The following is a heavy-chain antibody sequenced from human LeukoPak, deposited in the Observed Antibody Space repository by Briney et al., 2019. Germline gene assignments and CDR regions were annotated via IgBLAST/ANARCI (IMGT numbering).Heavy chain of an antibody. Sequence: PGRSLRLSCSASGFTFSSCVMHWVRQAPGKGLEWVALISYDGNDKYYADSVKGRFTISRDNSKSMLFLQMSSLRAEDTAVYYCAKGPNIVGAMYFLDFWGQGTLVTVSS. CDR2: ISYDGNDK. CDR3: AKGPNIVGAMYFLDF. V-gene: IGHV3-30*18. CDR1: GFTFSSCV. D-gene: IGHD1-26*01. J-gene: IGHJ4*02.